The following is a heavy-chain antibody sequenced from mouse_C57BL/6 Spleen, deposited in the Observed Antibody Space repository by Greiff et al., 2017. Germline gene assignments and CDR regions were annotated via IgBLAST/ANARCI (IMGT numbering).Heavy chain of an antibody. V-gene: IGHV1-64*01. CDR1: GYTFTSYW. CDR3: ARRDGPFGD. Sequence: QVQLQQPGAELVKPGASVKLSCKASGYTFTSYWMHWVKQRPGQGLEWIGMILPNRGRTNYDEKFKSKATLTADKSSSTAYMQLSSLTSEDAALYYCARRDGPFGDWGQGATLTVSS. D-gene: IGHD2-3*01. J-gene: IGHJ2*01. CDR2: ILPNRGRT.